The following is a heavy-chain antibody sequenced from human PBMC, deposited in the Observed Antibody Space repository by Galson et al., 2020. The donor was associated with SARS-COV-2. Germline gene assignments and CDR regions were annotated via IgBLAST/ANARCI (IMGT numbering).Heavy chain of an antibody. J-gene: IGHJ4*02. V-gene: IGHV1-69*13. CDR3: ARDTQLWLTGAFDY. CDR2: IIPIFGTA. CDR1: GGTFSSYA. D-gene: IGHD5-18*01. Sequence: SVKVSCKASGGTFSSYAISWVREAPGQGLEWMGGIIPIFGTANYAQKFQGRVTITADESTSTAYMELSSLRSEDTAVYYCARDTQLWLTGAFDYWGQGTLVTVSS.